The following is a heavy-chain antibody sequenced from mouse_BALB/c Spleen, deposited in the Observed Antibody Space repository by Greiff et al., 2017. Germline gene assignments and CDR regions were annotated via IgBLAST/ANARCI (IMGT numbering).Heavy chain of an antibody. CDR1: GFTFSSFG. Sequence: EVQGVESGGGLVQPGGSRKLSCAASGFTFSSFGMHWVRQAPEKGLEWVAYISSGSSTIYYADTVKGRFTISRDNPKNTLFLQMTSLRSEDTAMYYCARRGYPSYYAMDYWGQGTSVTVSS. CDR3: ARRGYPSYYAMDY. D-gene: IGHD2-14*01. CDR2: ISSGSSTI. V-gene: IGHV5-17*02. J-gene: IGHJ4*01.